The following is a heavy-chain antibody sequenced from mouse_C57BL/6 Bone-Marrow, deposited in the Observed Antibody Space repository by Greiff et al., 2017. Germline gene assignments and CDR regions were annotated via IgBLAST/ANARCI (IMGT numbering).Heavy chain of an antibody. J-gene: IGHJ3*01. D-gene: IGHD2-2*01. CDR1: GYTFTSYW. CDR3: ARWIYYGYGFFAS. CDR2: IYPSDSET. V-gene: IGHV1-61*01. Sequence: VQLQQPGAELVRPGSSVKLSCKASGYTFTSYWMDWVKQRPGQGLEWIGNIYPSDSETHYNQKFKDKATLTVDKSSSTAYMQLSSLTSEDSAVYYCARWIYYGYGFFASSGQGTLVTVSA.